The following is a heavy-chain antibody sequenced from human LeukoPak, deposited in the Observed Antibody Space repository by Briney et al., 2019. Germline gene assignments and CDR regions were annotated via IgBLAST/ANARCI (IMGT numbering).Heavy chain of an antibody. Sequence: ASVKVSCKASGYTFTSYDINWVRHATGQGLEWMGWMNPNSGNTGYAQKFHGRVTMTRDTSITTAYMELSSMRSEDTAVYYCARGPRLSWFDPWGRGTLVTVSS. CDR3: ARGPRLSWFDP. CDR2: MNPNSGNT. CDR1: GYTFTSYD. J-gene: IGHJ5*02. V-gene: IGHV1-8*01. D-gene: IGHD2-8*01.